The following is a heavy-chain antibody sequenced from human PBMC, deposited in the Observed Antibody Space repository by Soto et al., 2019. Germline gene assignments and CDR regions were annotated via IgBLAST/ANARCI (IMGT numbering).Heavy chain of an antibody. V-gene: IGHV3-48*02. D-gene: IGHD3-22*01. CDR3: ARGGYYYDSSGYYQIDY. Sequence: GSLRLSCAASGFTFSSYSMNWVRQAPGKGLEWVSYISSSSSTIYYADSVKGRFTISRDNAKNSLYLQMNSLRDEDTAVYYCARGGYYYDSSGYYQIDYWGQGTLVTVSS. CDR1: GFTFSSYS. J-gene: IGHJ4*02. CDR2: ISSSSSTI.